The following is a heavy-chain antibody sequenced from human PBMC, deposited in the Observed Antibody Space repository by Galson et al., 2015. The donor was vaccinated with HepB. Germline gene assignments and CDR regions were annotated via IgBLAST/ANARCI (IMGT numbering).Heavy chain of an antibody. CDR3: AKRGNDYGDYLDY. D-gene: IGHD4-17*01. CDR1: GFTFSSYG. Sequence: SLRLSCAASGFTFSSYGMHWVRQAPGKGLEWVAVITYDGSNKYYADSVEGRFTISRDNSKNTLYLQMNSLRAEDTAVYYCAKRGNDYGDYLDYWGQGTLVTVSS. CDR2: ITYDGSNK. V-gene: IGHV3-30*18. J-gene: IGHJ4*02.